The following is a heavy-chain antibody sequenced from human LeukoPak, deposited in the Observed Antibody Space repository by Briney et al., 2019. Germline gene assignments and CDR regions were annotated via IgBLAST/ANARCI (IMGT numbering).Heavy chain of an antibody. V-gene: IGHV3-23*01. CDR3: ANVYYYGSGSYESRYLDY. J-gene: IGHJ4*02. Sequence: GGSLRLSCAASGFSFSSYAMSWVRQAPGKGLEWVSAISASGGTTYYADSVKGRFTISRGNSKNTLYLQMNSLRAEDTAVYYCANVYYYGSGSYESRYLDYWGQGTLVTVSS. D-gene: IGHD3-10*01. CDR1: GFSFSSYA. CDR2: ISASGGTT.